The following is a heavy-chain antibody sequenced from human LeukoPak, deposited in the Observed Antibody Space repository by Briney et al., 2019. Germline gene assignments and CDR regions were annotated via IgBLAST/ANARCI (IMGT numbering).Heavy chain of an antibody. CDR3: AKARTMIVALTASGS. D-gene: IGHD3-22*01. J-gene: IGHJ5*02. V-gene: IGHV3-30*18. CDR2: ISYDGSNK. Sequence: PGRSLRLSCAASGFTFSSYGMHWVRQAPGKGLEWVAVISYDGSNKYYADSVKGRFTISRDNSKNTLYLQMNSLRPEDTALYYCAKARTMIVALTASGSWGQGTLVTVSS. CDR1: GFTFSSYG.